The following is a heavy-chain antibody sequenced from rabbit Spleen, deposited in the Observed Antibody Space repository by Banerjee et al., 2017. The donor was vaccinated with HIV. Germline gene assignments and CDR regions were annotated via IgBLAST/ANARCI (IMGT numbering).Heavy chain of an antibody. J-gene: IGHJ6*01. CDR1: GFSFSDRDV. CDR2: INAVTGKA. CDR3: VRQWGGSNLDL. Sequence: QEQLVESGGGLVKPEGSLTLTCKASGFSFSDRDVMCWVRQAPGKGLEWIACINAVTGKAVYASWAKGRFTISKTSSTTVTLQMTSLTAADTATYFCVRQWGGSNLDLWGPGTLVTVS. V-gene: IGHV1S45*01. D-gene: IGHD4-2*01.